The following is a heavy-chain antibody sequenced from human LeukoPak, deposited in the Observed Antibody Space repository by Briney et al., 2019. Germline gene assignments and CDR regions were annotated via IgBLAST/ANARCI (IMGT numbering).Heavy chain of an antibody. Sequence: GGSLRLSRAASGFTFSGSGFHWVRQAPGKGLEWVADIWYHGRNEYYADSAKGRFTISRDNSKNTLYLQMNSLRAEDTAVYYCARDSAVGRLGFWGQGTLVTVSS. CDR2: IWYHGRNE. V-gene: IGHV3-33*01. D-gene: IGHD1-1*01. CDR3: ARDSAVGRLGF. CDR1: GFTFSGSG. J-gene: IGHJ4*02.